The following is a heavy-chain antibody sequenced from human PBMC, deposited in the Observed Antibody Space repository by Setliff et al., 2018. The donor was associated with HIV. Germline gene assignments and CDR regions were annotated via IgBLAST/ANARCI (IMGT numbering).Heavy chain of an antibody. V-gene: IGHV3-7*03. D-gene: IGHD2-2*01. J-gene: IGHJ4*01. Sequence: GGSLRLSCAASGFTFSDFWMYWVRQAPGKGLEWVANISPEGNKKYYVGSVKGRFTSSRDNAKSSLFLQMSGLRPEDTAVYYCARGLGGYCSSVSCYEADHWGQGTLVTVSS. CDR2: ISPEGNKK. CDR1: GFTFSDFW. CDR3: ARGLGGYCSSVSCYEADH.